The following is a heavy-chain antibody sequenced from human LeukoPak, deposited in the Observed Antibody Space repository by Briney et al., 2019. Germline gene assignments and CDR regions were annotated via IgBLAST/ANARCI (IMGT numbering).Heavy chain of an antibody. D-gene: IGHD6-19*01. Sequence: GGSLRLSCAASGFTFSSYGMNWVRQAPGKGLEWVSYISPSSSTIYYADSVKGRFTISRDNAKNSLYLQMNRLRAEDTAVYYCARPAVAGTFDYWGQGTLVTVSS. V-gene: IGHV3-48*01. CDR3: ARPAVAGTFDY. J-gene: IGHJ4*02. CDR2: ISPSSSTI. CDR1: GFTFSSYG.